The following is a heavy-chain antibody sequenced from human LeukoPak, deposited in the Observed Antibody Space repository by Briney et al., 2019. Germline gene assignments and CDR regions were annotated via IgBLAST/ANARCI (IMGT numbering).Heavy chain of an antibody. CDR3: ARAPVAATFYYYYMDV. J-gene: IGHJ6*03. CDR2: INHSGST. D-gene: IGHD6-19*01. CDR1: GGSFRGYY. Sequence: KASETLSLTCAVYGGSFRGYYWSWIRQPPGKGLEWIGEINHSGSTNYNPSLKSRVTISVDTSKNQFSLKLSSVTAADTAVYYCARAPVAATFYYYYMDVWGKGTTVTVSS. V-gene: IGHV4-34*01.